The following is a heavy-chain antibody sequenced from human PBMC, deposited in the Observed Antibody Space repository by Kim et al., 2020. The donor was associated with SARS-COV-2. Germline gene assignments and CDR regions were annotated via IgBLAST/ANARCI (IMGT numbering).Heavy chain of an antibody. J-gene: IGHJ3*02. CDR3: ARRHCSSTSCPGFDAFDI. Sequence: ASVKVSCKASGYTFTSYGISWVRQAPGQGLEWMGWISAYNGNTNYAQKLQGRVTMTTDTSPSTAYMELRSLRSDDTAVYYCARRHCSSTSCPGFDAFDIWGQGTMVTVAS. D-gene: IGHD2-2*01. CDR1: GYTFTSYG. V-gene: IGHV1-18*01. CDR2: ISAYNGNT.